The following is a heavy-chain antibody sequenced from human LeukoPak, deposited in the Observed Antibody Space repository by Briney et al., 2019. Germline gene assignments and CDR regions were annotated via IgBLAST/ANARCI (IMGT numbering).Heavy chain of an antibody. CDR3: ARPNGMTAEYIDY. CDR1: CYIFTSYW. CDR2: IYPGDSDT. Sequence: GGSLKISCRGSCYIFTSYWIGWVRPVPGKGLEWVGIIYPGDSDTRYSPSFQGQVTISADKSISTAYLQWSSLKASDTAMYYCARPNGMTAEYIDYWGQGTLVTVSS. V-gene: IGHV5-51*01. J-gene: IGHJ4*02. D-gene: IGHD4/OR15-4a*01.